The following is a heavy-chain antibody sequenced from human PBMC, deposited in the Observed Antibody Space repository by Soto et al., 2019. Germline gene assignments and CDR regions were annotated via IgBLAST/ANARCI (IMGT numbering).Heavy chain of an antibody. CDR2: IYYSGST. CDR1: GGSLNNGGYS. J-gene: IGHJ4*02. CDR3: ARVGGNTAMAN. Sequence: SETLSLTCAVSGGSLNNGGYSWGWVRRPPGKGLEYIASIYYSGSTYYNPSLKSRVTISVDRSKNQFSLNLNSVTAADTAVYYCARVGGNTAMANWGQGTLVTVYS. D-gene: IGHD5-18*01. V-gene: IGHV4-30-2*01.